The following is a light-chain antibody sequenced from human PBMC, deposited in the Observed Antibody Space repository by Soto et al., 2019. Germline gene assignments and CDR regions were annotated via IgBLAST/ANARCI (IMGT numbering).Light chain of an antibody. CDR2: DAS. J-gene: IGKJ5*01. Sequence: DIQMTQSPSSLSASVGDRVTITCQASQDISNYLNWYQQKPGKAPKLLIYDASNLETGVPSRFSGSGSGTDFTFTISCLQPEDIATYYCQQYDNFPPITFGQGTRLEIK. CDR3: QQYDNFPPIT. CDR1: QDISNY. V-gene: IGKV1-33*01.